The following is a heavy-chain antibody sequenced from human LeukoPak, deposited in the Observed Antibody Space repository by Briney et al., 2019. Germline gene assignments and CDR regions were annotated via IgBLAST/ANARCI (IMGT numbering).Heavy chain of an antibody. CDR2: INPNSGAT. V-gene: IGHV1-2*02. J-gene: IGHJ6*03. CDR1: GYIFTGHL. Sequence: ASVKVSCKGSGYIFTGHLIHWVRQAPGQGLEGMGWINPNSGATTYAQKLKGRVTMTRDTSTSTAYMELSGLRSDDTAIYFCARDERRGYSGYDPYYMDVWGKGTTLTVSS. D-gene: IGHD5-12*01. CDR3: ARDERRGYSGYDPYYMDV.